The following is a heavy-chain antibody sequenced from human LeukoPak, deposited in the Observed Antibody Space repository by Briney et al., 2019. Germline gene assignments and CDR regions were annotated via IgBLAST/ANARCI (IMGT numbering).Heavy chain of an antibody. Sequence: PGGSLRLSCAASGFAFGTYWMSWVRQAPGKGLEWVANINPDGSGKCYVDSVKGRFTISRDNAENSLYLGVNSLRAEDTAVYYCASNTNYRSDYWGQGTLVTVSS. CDR1: GFAFGTYW. CDR2: INPDGSGK. J-gene: IGHJ4*02. CDR3: ASNTNYRSDY. D-gene: IGHD4/OR15-4a*01. V-gene: IGHV3-7*01.